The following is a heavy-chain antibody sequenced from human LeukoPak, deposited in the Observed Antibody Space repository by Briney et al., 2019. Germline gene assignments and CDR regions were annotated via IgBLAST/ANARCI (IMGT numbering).Heavy chain of an antibody. CDR2: ISGSGDST. V-gene: IGHV3-23*01. CDR3: AKGPAMVRGTFDP. CDR1: GFTFSSYA. D-gene: IGHD3-10*01. Sequence: GGSLRLSCAASGFTFSSYAMSWVRQAPGKGLEWVSAISGSGDSTYYADSVKGRFTISRDNSKNTLYLQMNSLRTEETAVYYCAKGPAMVRGTFDPWGQGTLVTVSS. J-gene: IGHJ5*02.